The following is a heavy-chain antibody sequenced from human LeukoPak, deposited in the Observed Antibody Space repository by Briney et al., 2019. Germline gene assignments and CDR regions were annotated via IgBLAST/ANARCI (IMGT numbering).Heavy chain of an antibody. Sequence: PGGSLRLSCAASGFTFDDYGMSWVRQAPGKGLEWVSGINWNGGSTHYADSVKGRFTISRDNSKNTLYLQMNSLGVEDTAVYYCATPIRDRYCSGGSCYSPFDFWGQGTLVTVSS. J-gene: IGHJ4*02. CDR2: INWNGGST. CDR1: GFTFDDYG. CDR3: ATPIRDRYCSGGSCYSPFDF. V-gene: IGHV3-20*04. D-gene: IGHD2-15*01.